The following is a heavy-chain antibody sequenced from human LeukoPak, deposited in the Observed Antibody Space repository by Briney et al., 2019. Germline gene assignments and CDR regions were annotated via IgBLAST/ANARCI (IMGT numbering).Heavy chain of an antibody. V-gene: IGHV3-30*03. CDR2: ISYDGSNK. J-gene: IGHJ4*02. CDR1: GFTFSSYG. CDR3: ARAYYYDSSGYWAY. Sequence: GGSLRLSCAASGFTFSSYGMHWVRQAPGKGLEWVAVISYDGSNKYCADSVKGRFTISRDNSKNTLYLQMNSLRDEDTAVYYCARAYYYDSSGYWAYWGQGTLVTVSS. D-gene: IGHD3-22*01.